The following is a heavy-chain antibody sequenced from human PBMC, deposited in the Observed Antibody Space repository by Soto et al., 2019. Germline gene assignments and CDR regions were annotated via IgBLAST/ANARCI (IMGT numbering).Heavy chain of an antibody. CDR2: INHSGST. CDR1: GGSFSGYD. J-gene: IGHJ4*02. CDR3: ARGQSIWSSGIYDY. V-gene: IGHV4-34*01. Sequence: PSETLSLTCAVYGGSFSGYDWSWIRQPPGKGLEWIGEINHSGSTNYNPSLKSRVTISVDTSKNQFSLKLSSVTAADTAVYYWARGQSIWSSGIYDYSGQGPLVTVSS. D-gene: IGHD6-19*01.